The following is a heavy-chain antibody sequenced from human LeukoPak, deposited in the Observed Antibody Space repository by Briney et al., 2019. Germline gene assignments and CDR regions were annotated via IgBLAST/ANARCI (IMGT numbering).Heavy chain of an antibody. CDR2: ISGDGGST. Sequence: GGSLRLSCAASGFTFDDYAMHWVRQAPGKGLEWVSLISGDGGSTYYADSVKGRFTISRDNSKNSLYLQMNSLRTEDTALYYCAKDIHKGSSWLVFDYWGQGTLVTVSS. CDR3: AKDIHKGSSWLVFDY. J-gene: IGHJ4*02. D-gene: IGHD6-19*01. CDR1: GFTFDDYA. V-gene: IGHV3-43*02.